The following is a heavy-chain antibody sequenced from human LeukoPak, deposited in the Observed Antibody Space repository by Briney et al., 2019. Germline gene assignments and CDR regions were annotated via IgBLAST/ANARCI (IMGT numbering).Heavy chain of an antibody. Sequence: GGSLRLSCAASGFTVSSNYMSWVRQAPGKGLEWVGFIRSKAYGGTTEYAASVKGRFTISRDDSKSIAYLQMNSLKTEDTAVYYCTRKVVYAAYFDYWGQGTLVTVSS. CDR1: GFTVSSNY. D-gene: IGHD2-8*02. CDR3: TRKVVYAAYFDY. J-gene: IGHJ4*02. CDR2: IRSKAYGGTT. V-gene: IGHV3-49*04.